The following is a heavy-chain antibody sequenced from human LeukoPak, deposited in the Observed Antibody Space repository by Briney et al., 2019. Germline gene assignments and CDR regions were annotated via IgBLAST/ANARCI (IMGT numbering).Heavy chain of an antibody. CDR2: IKQDGSEK. CDR3: ARSGTPTGDDYYYRMDV. D-gene: IGHD3-3*01. V-gene: IGHV3-7*01. J-gene: IGHJ6*02. CDR1: GFTFSSYW. Sequence: GGSLRLSCAASGFTFSSYWMSWVRQAPGKGLEWVANIKQDGSEKYYVDSVKGRFTISRDNAKNSLYLQMNSLRAEDTAVYYCARSGTPTGDDYYYRMDVWGQGTTVTVSS.